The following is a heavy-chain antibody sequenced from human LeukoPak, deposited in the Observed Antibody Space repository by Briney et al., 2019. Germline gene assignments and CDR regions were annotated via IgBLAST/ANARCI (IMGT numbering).Heavy chain of an antibody. D-gene: IGHD3-3*01. J-gene: IGHJ4*02. V-gene: IGHV4-34*01. CDR1: GGSFSGYY. Sequence: PSETLSLTCAVYGGSFSGYYWSWIRQPPGKGLEWIGEINHSGSTNYNPSLKSRVTISVDTSKNQFSLKLSSVTAADTAVYYCASLLPRYYDFWSGYYPPAYWGQGTLVTVSS. CDR2: INHSGST. CDR3: ASLLPRYYDFWSGYYPPAY.